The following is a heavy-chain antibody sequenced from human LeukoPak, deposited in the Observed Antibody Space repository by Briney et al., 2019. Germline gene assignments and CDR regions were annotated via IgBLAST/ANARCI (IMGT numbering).Heavy chain of an antibody. CDR3: ARIVRISGYSSGWEDL. D-gene: IGHD6-19*01. J-gene: IGHJ2*01. Sequence: SETLSLTCTVSGGSISTSSYYWGWIRQPPGKGLEWIGSIYYSGSTYYNPSLKSRVAISVDTSKNQFSLKLNHVTAADTAVYYCARIVRISGYSSGWEDLWGRGTLVIVSS. CDR2: IYYSGST. CDR1: GGSISTSSYY. V-gene: IGHV4-39*07.